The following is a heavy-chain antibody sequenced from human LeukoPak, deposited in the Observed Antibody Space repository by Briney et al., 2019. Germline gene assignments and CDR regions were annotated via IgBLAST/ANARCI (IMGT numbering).Heavy chain of an antibody. Sequence: SVKVSCKASGYTFTSYDINWVRQATGQGLEWMGGIIPIFGTANYAQKFQGRVTITADKSTSTAYMELSSLRSEDTAVYYCARSSSGWYNWFDPWGQGTLVTVSS. V-gene: IGHV1-69*06. CDR3: ARSSSGWYNWFDP. J-gene: IGHJ5*02. CDR2: IIPIFGTA. D-gene: IGHD6-19*01. CDR1: GYTFTSYD.